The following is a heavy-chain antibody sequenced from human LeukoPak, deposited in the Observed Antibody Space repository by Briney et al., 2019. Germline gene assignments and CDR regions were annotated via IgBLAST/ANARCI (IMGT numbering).Heavy chain of an antibody. J-gene: IGHJ6*03. Sequence: SETLSLTCTVSGGSISSYYWSWIRQPAGKGLEWIGRIYTSGSTNYNPSLKSRVTISVDTSKNQFSLKLRSVTAADTAVYYCARETAASSSSHTFYYFYHYMDVWGKGTTVTVSS. CDR3: ARETAASSSSHTFYYFYHYMDV. D-gene: IGHD6-6*01. CDR1: GGSISSYY. V-gene: IGHV4-4*07. CDR2: IYTSGST.